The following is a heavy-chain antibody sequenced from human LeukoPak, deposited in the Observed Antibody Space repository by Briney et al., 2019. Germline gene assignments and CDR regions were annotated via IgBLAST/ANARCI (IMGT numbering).Heavy chain of an antibody. CDR1: GYTFTSYG. D-gene: IGHD3-22*01. CDR2: ISAYNGNT. Sequence: ASVKVSCKASGYTFTSYGISWVRQAPGQGLEWMGWISAYNGNTNYAQKLQGRVTMTTDTSTSTAYMELRSLRSDDTAVYYCARDPATDSSGYYRRDGPPFDYWGQGTLVTVSS. CDR3: ARDPATDSSGYYRRDGPPFDY. V-gene: IGHV1-18*01. J-gene: IGHJ4*02.